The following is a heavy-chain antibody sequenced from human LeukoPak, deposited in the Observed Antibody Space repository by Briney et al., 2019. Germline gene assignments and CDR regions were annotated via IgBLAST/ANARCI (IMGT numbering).Heavy chain of an antibody. Sequence: GGSLRLSCTASGFTFSNYFMHWVRQVPGEGPVWVSRITGDGSSTSYADSVRGRFTISRDNAKNTLYLQMNSLRAEDTALYYCVRLYAYWGQGTLVTVSS. V-gene: IGHV3-74*01. D-gene: IGHD2/OR15-2a*01. CDR2: ITGDGSST. J-gene: IGHJ4*02. CDR1: GFTFSNYF. CDR3: VRLYAY.